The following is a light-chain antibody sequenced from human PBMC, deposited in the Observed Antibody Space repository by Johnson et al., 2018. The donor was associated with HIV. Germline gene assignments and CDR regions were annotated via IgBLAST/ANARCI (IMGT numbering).Light chain of an antibody. CDR3: GTWDSSLSAGDV. CDR1: SSNIGNNY. J-gene: IGLJ1*01. Sequence: QSVLTQPPSVSAAPGQKVTISCSGSSSNIGNNYVSWYQQLPGTAPKLLIYENNKRPSGIPDRFSGSKSGTSATLGITGLQTGDEADYYCGTWDSSLSAGDVVGTGTKVPVL. CDR2: ENN. V-gene: IGLV1-51*02.